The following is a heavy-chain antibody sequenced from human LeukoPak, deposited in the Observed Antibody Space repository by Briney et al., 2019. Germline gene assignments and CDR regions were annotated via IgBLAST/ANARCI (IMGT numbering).Heavy chain of an antibody. V-gene: IGHV3-33*01. CDR3: ARDLHYGSGSYYTLYYYYGMDV. D-gene: IGHD3-10*01. CDR2: IWYDGSNK. CDR1: GFPFSSYG. J-gene: IGHJ6*02. Sequence: PGGSLRLSCAASGFPFSSYGMHWVRQAPGKGLEWVAVIWYDGSNKYYADSVKGRFTISRDNSKNTLYLQMNSLRAEDTAVYYCARDLHYGSGSYYTLYYYYGMDVWGQGTTVTVSS.